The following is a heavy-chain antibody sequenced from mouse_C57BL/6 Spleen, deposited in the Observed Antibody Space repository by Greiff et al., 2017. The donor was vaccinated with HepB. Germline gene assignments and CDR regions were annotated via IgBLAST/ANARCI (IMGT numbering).Heavy chain of an antibody. CDR2: IYPGDGDT. J-gene: IGHJ2*01. CDR1: GYAFSSYW. V-gene: IGHV1-80*01. Sequence: VQLQQSGAELVKPGASVKISCKASGYAFSSYWMNWVKQRPGKGLEWIGQIYPGDGDTNYNGKFKGKATLTADKPSSTAYMQLSSLTSEDSAVYFCARGNDGYHGDYWGQGTTLTVSS. CDR3: ARGNDGYHGDY. D-gene: IGHD2-3*01.